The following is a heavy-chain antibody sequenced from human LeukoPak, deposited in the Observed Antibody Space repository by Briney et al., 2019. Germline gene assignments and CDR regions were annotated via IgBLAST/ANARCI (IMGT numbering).Heavy chain of an antibody. CDR3: ARGWGGYCSSTSCPSSAAFDI. V-gene: IGHV1-8*02. Sequence: GASVKVSCKASGGTFSSYAINWVRQATGQGLEWMGWMNPNSGNTGYAQKFQGRVTTTRNTSISTAYMELSSLRSEDTAVYYCARGWGGYCSSTSCPSSAAFDIWGQGTMVTVSS. CDR2: MNPNSGNT. D-gene: IGHD2-2*03. J-gene: IGHJ3*02. CDR1: GGTFSSYA.